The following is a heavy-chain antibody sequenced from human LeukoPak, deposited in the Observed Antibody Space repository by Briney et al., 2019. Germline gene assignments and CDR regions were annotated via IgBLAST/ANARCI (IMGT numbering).Heavy chain of an antibody. D-gene: IGHD2-2*01. Sequence: ASVKVSCKASGYTFTSYGISWVRQAPGQGLEWMGRISAYNGNTNYAQKLQGRVTMTTDTSTSTAYMELRSLRSDDTAVYYCARAPTVLVGYCSSSSCQADYWGQGTLVTVSS. J-gene: IGHJ4*02. CDR1: GYTFTSYG. CDR3: ARAPTVLVGYCSSSSCQADY. CDR2: ISAYNGNT. V-gene: IGHV1-18*01.